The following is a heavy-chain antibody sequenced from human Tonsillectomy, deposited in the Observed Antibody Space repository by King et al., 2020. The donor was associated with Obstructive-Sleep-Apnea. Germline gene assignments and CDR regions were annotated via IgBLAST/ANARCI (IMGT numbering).Heavy chain of an antibody. CDR3: AKGSLFAFDI. Sequence: VQLVESGGGLVKPGGSLRLSCAASGFTFSDHYMSWIRQAPGKGLEWISYISHIGHSIKYADSVEGRFTISRDNTKNSLFLQMSNLRVDDTAVYYCAKGSLFAFDIWGQGTMVTVSS. V-gene: IGHV3-11*01. CDR2: ISHIGHSI. J-gene: IGHJ3*02. CDR1: GFTFSDHY.